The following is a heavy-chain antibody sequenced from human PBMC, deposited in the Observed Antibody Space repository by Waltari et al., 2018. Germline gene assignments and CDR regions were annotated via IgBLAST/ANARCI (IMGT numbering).Heavy chain of an antibody. D-gene: IGHD2-15*01. CDR1: GFTLSGYG. V-gene: IGHV3-33*01. CDR2: IWYDGTNT. CDR3: ARGVVVAPPDY. J-gene: IGHJ4*02. Sequence: QVHMVESGGGVVQPGRSLRLSCAASGFTLSGYGIHWVRRAPGKGLEWLAVIWYDGTNTYYGDSVKGRFTISRDNSKNTVFLQMNSLRVEDTAVYYCARGVVVAPPDYWGQGTLVNVSS.